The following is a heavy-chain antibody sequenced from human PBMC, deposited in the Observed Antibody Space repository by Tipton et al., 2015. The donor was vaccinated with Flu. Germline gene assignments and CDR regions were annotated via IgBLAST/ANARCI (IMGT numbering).Heavy chain of an antibody. CDR1: GFTFSTYA. CDR2: VSGGGAIT. V-gene: IGHV3-23*01. D-gene: IGHD4-11*01. J-gene: IGHJ5*01. CDR3: ARRNYSNYVSEPKNWFDS. Sequence: LSLTCAASGFTFSTYAMSWVRQAPGKGLEWVSAVSGGGAITYFADSVKGRFTISRDNSKNILYLQMNSLRADDTAVYYCARRNYSNYVSEPKNWFDSWGQGTLVTVSS.